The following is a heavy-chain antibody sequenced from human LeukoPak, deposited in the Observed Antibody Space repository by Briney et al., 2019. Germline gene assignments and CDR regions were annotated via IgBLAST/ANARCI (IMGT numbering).Heavy chain of an antibody. Sequence: ASVKVSCKASGYSFSSYGITWVRQAPGQGLEWMGWISAYNGNTNYAQKVQGRVTMITDTSTSTAYMELSSLRSEDTAVYYCAARNWNYGHTEHNWFDPWGQGTLVTVSS. CDR2: ISAYNGNT. D-gene: IGHD1-7*01. CDR1: GYSFSSYG. V-gene: IGHV1-18*01. J-gene: IGHJ5*02. CDR3: AARNWNYGHTEHNWFDP.